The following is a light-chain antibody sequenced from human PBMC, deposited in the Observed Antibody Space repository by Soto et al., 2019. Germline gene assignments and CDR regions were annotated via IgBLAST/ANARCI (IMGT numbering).Light chain of an antibody. Sequence: EIVFTQSPGTLSLSPGERATLSCRASQSIASSYLTWYQHKPGQAPRLLIYGASSRATGIPDRFSGSGSGTDFTLTISRLEPEDFAVYYCQQYGSSSYTFGQGTQLEIK. V-gene: IGKV3-20*01. CDR3: QQYGSSSYT. CDR1: QSIASSY. CDR2: GAS. J-gene: IGKJ2*01.